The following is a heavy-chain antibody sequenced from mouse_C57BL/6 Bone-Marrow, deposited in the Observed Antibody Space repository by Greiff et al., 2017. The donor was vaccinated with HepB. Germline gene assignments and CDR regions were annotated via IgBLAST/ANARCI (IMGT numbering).Heavy chain of an antibody. CDR3: ARMPGGYYWYYFDY. J-gene: IGHJ2*01. CDR2: IYPGSGNT. Sequence: QVQLQQSGPELVKPGASVKISCKASGYSFTSYYIHWVKQRPGQGLEWIGWIYPGSGNTKYNEKFKGKATLTADTSSSTAYMQLSSLTSEDSAVYYCARMPGGYYWYYFDYWGQGTTLTVSS. CDR1: GYSFTSYY. V-gene: IGHV1-66*01. D-gene: IGHD2-3*01.